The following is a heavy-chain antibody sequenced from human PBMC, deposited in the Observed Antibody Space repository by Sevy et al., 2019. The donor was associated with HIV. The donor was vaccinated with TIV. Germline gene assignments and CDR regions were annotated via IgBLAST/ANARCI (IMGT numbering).Heavy chain of an antibody. D-gene: IGHD3-22*01. Sequence: ASVKVSCKVSGYTLSQLSMHWVRQAHGKGLEWMGRFDPEDGETIFAQKFQGRVNMTEDTLTDTAYMELSSLRSEDTAVYYCASAREYYEDNSGYLDYWGQGTLVTVSS. CDR2: FDPEDGET. V-gene: IGHV1-24*01. CDR1: GYTLSQLS. J-gene: IGHJ4*02. CDR3: ASAREYYEDNSGYLDY.